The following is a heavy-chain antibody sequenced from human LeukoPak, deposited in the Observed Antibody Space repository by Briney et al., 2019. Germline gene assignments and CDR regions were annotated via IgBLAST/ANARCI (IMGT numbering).Heavy chain of an antibody. Sequence: PGGSLRLSCAASGFTFSSYAMSWVRQAPGKGLEWVSGISGSGGSTYYADSVKGRFTIFRDNSKNTLYLQMNSLRAEDTAVYHWANGWSPDYWGRGTLVTVSS. J-gene: IGHJ4*02. CDR1: GFTFSSYA. V-gene: IGHV3-23*01. D-gene: IGHD2-15*01. CDR2: ISGSGGST. CDR3: ANGWSPDY.